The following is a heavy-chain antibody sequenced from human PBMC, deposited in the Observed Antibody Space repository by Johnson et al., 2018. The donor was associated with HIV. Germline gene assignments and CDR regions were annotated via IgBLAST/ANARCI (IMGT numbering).Heavy chain of an antibody. CDR2: ISWNGGST. CDR3: ARDSAYSSGGNGYSEFGVFDDAFHI. CDR1: GFTFDDYG. V-gene: IGHV3-20*04. D-gene: IGHD2-15*01. J-gene: IGHJ3*02. Sequence: VLLVESGGGVVRPGGSLRLPCAAYGFTFDDYGMSWVRQAPGKGLEWVSGISWNGGSTGYADSVKGRFTISRDNAKNSLYLQMNSLRAEDTALYYCARDSAYSSGGNGYSEFGVFDDAFHIWGQGTMVTVSS.